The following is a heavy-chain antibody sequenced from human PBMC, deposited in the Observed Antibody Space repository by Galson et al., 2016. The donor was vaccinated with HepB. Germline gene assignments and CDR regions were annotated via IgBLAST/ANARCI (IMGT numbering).Heavy chain of an antibody. J-gene: IGHJ4*02. CDR1: GGSISSTSYF. V-gene: IGHV4-39*01. D-gene: IGHD5-18*01. CDR2: IYYSGST. Sequence: SETLSLTCTVSGGSISSTSYFWGWIRQPPGKGLEWIGSIYYSGSTYYNPSLISRVTISVDTSKHQFSLRLSSVTAADTAVYYCASGAGMVTEIDYWGQGTLVTVSS. CDR3: ASGAGMVTEIDY.